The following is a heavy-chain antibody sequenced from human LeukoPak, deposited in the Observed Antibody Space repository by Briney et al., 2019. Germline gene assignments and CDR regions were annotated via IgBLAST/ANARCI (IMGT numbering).Heavy chain of an antibody. J-gene: IGHJ6*02. D-gene: IGHD3-10*01. CDR2: IYYSGST. CDR3: ARDPMVRGDHYGMDV. Sequence: SETLSLTCTVSGGSISSSNYYWGWIRQPPGKGLEWIGSIYYSGSTYYNPSLKSRVTISVDTSKNQFSLKLSSVTAADTAVYYCARDPMVRGDHYGMDVWGQGTTVTVSS. V-gene: IGHV4-39*07. CDR1: GGSISSSNYY.